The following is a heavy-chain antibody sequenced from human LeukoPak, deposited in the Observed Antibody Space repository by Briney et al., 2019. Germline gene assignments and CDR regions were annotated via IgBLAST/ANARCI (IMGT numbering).Heavy chain of an antibody. J-gene: IGHJ4*02. CDR2: INHSGST. D-gene: IGHD6-19*01. V-gene: IGHV4-34*01. CDR1: GGSFSGYY. Sequence: SETLSLTCAVYGGSFSGYYWSWIRQPPGKGLEWIGEINHSGSTNYNPSLKSRVTISVDTSKNQFSLKLSSVTAVDTAVYYCARASSGWYRSDYWGQGTLVTVSS. CDR3: ARASSGWYRSDY.